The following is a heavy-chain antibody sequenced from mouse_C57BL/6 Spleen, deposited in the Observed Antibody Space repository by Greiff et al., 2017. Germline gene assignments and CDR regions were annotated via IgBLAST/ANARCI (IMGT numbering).Heavy chain of an antibody. D-gene: IGHD1-1*01. Sequence: EVKLVESGGGLVQPGGSMKLSCVASGFTFSNYWMNWVRQSPEKGLEWVAQIRLKSDNYATHYAESVKGRFTISSDDSKSSVYLQMNNLRAEDTGIYYCTDGSSCDYWGQGTTLTVSS. CDR2: IRLKSDNYAT. CDR3: TDGSSCDY. CDR1: GFTFSNYW. V-gene: IGHV6-3*01. J-gene: IGHJ2*01.